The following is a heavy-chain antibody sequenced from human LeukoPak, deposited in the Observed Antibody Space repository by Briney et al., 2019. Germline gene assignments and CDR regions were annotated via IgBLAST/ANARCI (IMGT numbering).Heavy chain of an antibody. D-gene: IGHD2-15*01. CDR3: AREGIAATWETVYYYYGMDV. CDR2: ISGSGGST. V-gene: IGHV3-23*01. CDR1: GFTFSSYA. J-gene: IGHJ6*02. Sequence: PGGSLRLSCAASGFTFSSYAMSWVRQAPGKGLEWVSAISGSGGSTYYADSVKGRFTISRDNAKNSLYLQMNSLRAEDTAVYYCAREGIAATWETVYYYYGMDVWGQGTTVTVSS.